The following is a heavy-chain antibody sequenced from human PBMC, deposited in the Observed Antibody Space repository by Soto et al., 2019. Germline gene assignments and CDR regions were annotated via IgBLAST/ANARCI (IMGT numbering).Heavy chain of an antibody. CDR2: ISDTAHRI. Sequence: GGSLRLSCSASGFSFGSNSMAWVRQAPGKGLEWVASISDTAHRIFHADSVKGRFTISRGNSRNRLYLQMNSLRAEDTAIYYCAKVDEVDTDCISTSCYVGWFDPWGQGTLVSVS. V-gene: IGHV3-23*01. CDR1: GFSFGSNS. CDR3: AKVDEVDTDCISTSCYVGWFDP. J-gene: IGHJ5*02. D-gene: IGHD2-2*01.